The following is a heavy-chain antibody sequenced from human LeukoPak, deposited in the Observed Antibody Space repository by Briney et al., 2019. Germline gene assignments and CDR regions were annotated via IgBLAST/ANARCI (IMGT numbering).Heavy chain of an antibody. CDR3: ATSLIGDTYRGHDAFDI. D-gene: IGHD2-21*01. CDR1: GYTFTSYD. V-gene: IGHV1-8*01. CDR2: LNPNSGNT. J-gene: IGHJ3*02. Sequence: ASVKVSCKASGYTFTSYDINWVRQATGQGLEWMGWLNPNSGNTGYAQKLQGRVTMTKDTSISTAYMELSSLKSEDTAVYFCATSLIGDTYRGHDAFDIWGQGTMVTVSS.